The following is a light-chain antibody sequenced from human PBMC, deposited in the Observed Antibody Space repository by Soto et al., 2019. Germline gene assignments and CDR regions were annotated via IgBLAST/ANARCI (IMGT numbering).Light chain of an antibody. Sequence: DIQMNQSPSTLSGSVGDRVTITGRASQTISSWLAWYQQKPGKAPKLLIYKASTLKSGVPSRFRGSGSGTECTLTISRLQPDDFETYYCQHYNSYSEAFGQGTKVDIK. CDR1: QTISSW. CDR2: KAS. V-gene: IGKV1-5*03. CDR3: QHYNSYSEA. J-gene: IGKJ1*01.